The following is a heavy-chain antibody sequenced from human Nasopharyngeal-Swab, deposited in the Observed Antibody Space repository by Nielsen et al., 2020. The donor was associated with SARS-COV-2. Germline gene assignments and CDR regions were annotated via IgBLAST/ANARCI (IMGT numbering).Heavy chain of an antibody. D-gene: IGHD6-13*01. J-gene: IGHJ5*02. CDR2: IKQDGSEK. CDR3: AREGYSSSWYGRNWFDP. V-gene: IGHV3-7*03. CDR1: GFTFSSYW. Sequence: GGSLRLSCAASGFTFSSYWMSWVRQAPGKGLEWVANIKQDGSEKYYVDSVKGRFTISRDNAKNSLYLQMNSLRAEDTAVYHCAREGYSSSWYGRNWFDPWGQGTLVTVSS.